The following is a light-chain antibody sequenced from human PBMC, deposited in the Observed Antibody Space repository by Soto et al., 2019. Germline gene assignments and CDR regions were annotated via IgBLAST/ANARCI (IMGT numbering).Light chain of an antibody. Sequence: DIQMTQTPSTLSASVGDRFTITCRASQSISSWLAWYQQRPGKAPKLLIYKASSLESGVPSRFSGSGYGTDFTLTISSLQPEDFATYYCLQDYNYPWTFGQGTKV. CDR2: KAS. CDR1: QSISSW. CDR3: LQDYNYPWT. V-gene: IGKV1-5*03. J-gene: IGKJ1*01.